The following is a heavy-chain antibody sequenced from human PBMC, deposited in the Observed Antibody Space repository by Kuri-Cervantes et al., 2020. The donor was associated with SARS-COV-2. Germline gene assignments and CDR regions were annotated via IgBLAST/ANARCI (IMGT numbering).Heavy chain of an antibody. Sequence: SETLSLTCSVSGGSISSSGHYWGWVRQPPGKGLEWIGSIYFSGSTYYTPSLKSRVTISVDTSKKQFSLELTSVTATDTAVYFCGRQASDWHIDYWGQGTLVTVSS. D-gene: IGHD3-9*01. CDR1: GGSISSSGHY. J-gene: IGHJ4*02. CDR2: IYFSGST. CDR3: GRQASDWHIDY. V-gene: IGHV4-39*01.